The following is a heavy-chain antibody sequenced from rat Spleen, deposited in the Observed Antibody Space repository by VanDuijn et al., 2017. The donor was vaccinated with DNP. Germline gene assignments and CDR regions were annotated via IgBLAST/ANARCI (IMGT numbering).Heavy chain of an antibody. J-gene: IGHJ2*01. Sequence: EVQLVESGGGLVQPGRSLQLSCAASGFTFTNYDMAWVRRAPTEGLEWVASINTSGGNTYYRDSVKGRFTVSRDNAKSTLYLHMDSLRSEDTATYYCTRHEYYDGSFDYWGQGVMVTVSS. V-gene: IGHV5S23*01. D-gene: IGHD1-12*03. CDR2: INTSGGNT. CDR1: GFTFTNYD. CDR3: TRHEYYDGSFDY.